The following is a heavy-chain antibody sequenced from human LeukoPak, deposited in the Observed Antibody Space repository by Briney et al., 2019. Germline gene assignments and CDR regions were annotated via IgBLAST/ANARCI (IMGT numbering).Heavy chain of an antibody. CDR2: IKQDGSEK. D-gene: IGHD5-18*01. V-gene: IGHV3-7*01. Sequence: GGSLRLSCAASGFTFSSYWMSWVRQAPGKGLEWVANIKQDGSEKYYVDSVKGRFTISRDNAKNSLYLQMNSLRAEDTAVYYCARDGGYGPPTYYYYGMDVRGQGTTVTVSS. J-gene: IGHJ6*02. CDR1: GFTFSSYW. CDR3: ARDGGYGPPTYYYYGMDV.